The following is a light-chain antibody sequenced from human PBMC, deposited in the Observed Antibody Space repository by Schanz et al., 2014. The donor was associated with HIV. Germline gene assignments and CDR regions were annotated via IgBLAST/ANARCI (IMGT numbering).Light chain of an antibody. J-gene: IGLJ2*01. V-gene: IGLV2-8*01. CDR3: CSYAGTSTFVV. CDR2: EVT. Sequence: QSALTQPPSASGSPGQSVTISCTGTSSDGRAFNFVPWYQQPPGQAPQLMIYEVTKRPSGVPDRFSGSKSGDTASLTVSGLQAEDEADYYCCSYAGTSTFVVFGGGTKVTVL. CDR1: SSDGRAFNF.